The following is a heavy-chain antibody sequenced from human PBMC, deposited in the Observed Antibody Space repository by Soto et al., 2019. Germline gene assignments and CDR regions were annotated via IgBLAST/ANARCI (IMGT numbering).Heavy chain of an antibody. CDR1: GGSINSGDYS. J-gene: IGHJ5*02. D-gene: IGHD3-22*01. Sequence: PSETLSLTCTVSGGSINSGDYSWTWIRQPPGKGLEWIGYIYHTGTTYYNTSLKSRVTISVDRSKNQFSLKLSSVTAADTAVYNCARGINYYDSSGDSWFDPWGQGTLVTVSS. CDR3: ARGINYYDSSGDSWFDP. CDR2: IYHTGTT. V-gene: IGHV4-30-2*01.